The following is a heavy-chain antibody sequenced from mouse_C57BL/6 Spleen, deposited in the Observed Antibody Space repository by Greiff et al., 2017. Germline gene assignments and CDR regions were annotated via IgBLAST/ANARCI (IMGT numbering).Heavy chain of an antibody. CDR3: ARSSNYVAWFAY. J-gene: IGHJ3*01. V-gene: IGHV1-80*01. CDR2: IYPGDGDT. Sequence: VQLQQSGAELVKPGASVKISCKASGYAFSSYWMNWVKQRPGKGLEWIGQIYPGDGDTNYNGKFKGKATLTADKSSSTAYMQLSSLTSEDSAVYFCARSSNYVAWFAYWDQGTLVTVSA. D-gene: IGHD2-5*01. CDR1: GYAFSSYW.